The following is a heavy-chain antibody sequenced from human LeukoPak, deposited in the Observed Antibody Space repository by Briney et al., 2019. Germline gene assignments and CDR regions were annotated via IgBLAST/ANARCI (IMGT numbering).Heavy chain of an antibody. V-gene: IGHV3-74*01. CDR1: GFVFNNFW. CDR2: ITSDGSIT. D-gene: IGHD7-27*01. Sequence: GGSLRLSCAASGFVFNNFWMHWVRQVPGKRPEWLAHITSDGSITNYADSVTGRFRISRGNARNTVSLQMNNLRVDDTAVYFCARDRWGERAFDTWGQGTMVTVSS. CDR3: ARDRWGERAFDT. J-gene: IGHJ3*02.